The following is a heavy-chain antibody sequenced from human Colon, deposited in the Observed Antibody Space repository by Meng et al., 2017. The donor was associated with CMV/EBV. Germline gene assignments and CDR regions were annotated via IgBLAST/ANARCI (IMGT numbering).Heavy chain of an antibody. V-gene: IGHV2-5*02. Sequence: QIPLKESGPTLVKPTQTLTLTCTFSGFSLNTYEVGVGWFRQPPGKAPEWLALIYWDDDKRYRSSLGNRLTLTHDASKNQVVLTKTDMDPVDTATYYCAHKSLPAAFFDYWSQGTLVTVSS. J-gene: IGHJ4*02. CDR2: IYWDDDK. CDR1: GFSLNTYEVG. D-gene: IGHD2-2*01. CDR3: AHKSLPAAFFDY.